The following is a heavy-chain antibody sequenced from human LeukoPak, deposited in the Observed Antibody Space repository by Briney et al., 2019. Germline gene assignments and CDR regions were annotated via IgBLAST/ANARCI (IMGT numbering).Heavy chain of an antibody. J-gene: IGHJ3*02. Sequence: PGGSLRLSCAASGFTFSSYAMSWVRQAPGKGLEWVSGISGGGDSPDYADSVKGRFTISRDNSKNTLYLQMNSLRAEDTAVYYCARGIVVVTAQGDAFDIWGQGTMVTVSS. CDR2: ISGGGDSP. CDR1: GFTFSSYA. CDR3: ARGIVVVTAQGDAFDI. V-gene: IGHV3-23*01. D-gene: IGHD2-21*02.